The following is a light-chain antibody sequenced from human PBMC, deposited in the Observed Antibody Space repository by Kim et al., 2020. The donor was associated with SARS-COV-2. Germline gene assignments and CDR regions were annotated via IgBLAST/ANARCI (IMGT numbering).Light chain of an antibody. CDR3: SSYAGDKYV. CDR1: GRDVGAYDS. V-gene: IGLV2-8*01. J-gene: IGLJ1*01. CDR2: EVS. Sequence: QSALTQPPSASGSVGQSVTISCAGTGRDVGAYDSVCWFQQHPGKAPKLIIFEVSKPSGVTDRFSGSKFGTTASLTISGLQAEDEADYYCSSYAGDKYVFGSGTRLTVL.